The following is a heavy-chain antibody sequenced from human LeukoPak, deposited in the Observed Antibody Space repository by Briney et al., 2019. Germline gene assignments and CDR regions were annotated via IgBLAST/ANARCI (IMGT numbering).Heavy chain of an antibody. Sequence: SETLSLTCTVSGGPMSGYYWSWIRQPAGKGLEWIGRMYTSGSTNYNPSLKSRVTMSVDTSKKQFSLNLISVTAADTAVYYCATYDQQLAFDNWGQGTLVTVSS. CDR3: ATYDQQLAFDN. CDR2: MYTSGST. V-gene: IGHV4-4*07. CDR1: GGPMSGYY. D-gene: IGHD6-13*01. J-gene: IGHJ4*02.